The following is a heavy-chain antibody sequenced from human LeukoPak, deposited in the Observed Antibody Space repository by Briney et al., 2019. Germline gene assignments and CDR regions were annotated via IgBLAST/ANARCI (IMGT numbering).Heavy chain of an antibody. J-gene: IGHJ4*02. CDR1: GGSMSSHY. V-gene: IGHV4-59*11. D-gene: IGHD5-18*01. Sequence: SETLSLTCTVPGGSMSSHYWSWIRQPPGKELEWIGYMYDSVRTKDNPSLQSRLTLSADTSKNQFSLRLTSVTAADTAVYYCATIKRGNIYGYFDFWGQGILVTVSS. CDR2: MYDSVRT. CDR3: ATIKRGNIYGYFDF.